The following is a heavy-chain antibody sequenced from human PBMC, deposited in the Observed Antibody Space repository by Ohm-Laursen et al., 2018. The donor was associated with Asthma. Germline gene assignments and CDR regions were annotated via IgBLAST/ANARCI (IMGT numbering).Heavy chain of an antibody. D-gene: IGHD6-19*01. J-gene: IGHJ3*02. CDR2: INSDGSST. CDR1: GFTFSSYW. V-gene: IGHV3-74*01. CDR3: ARGLSGWPDAFDI. Sequence: GSLRLSCTASGFTFSSYWMHWVRQAPGKGLVWVSRINSDGSSTSYADSVKGRFTISRDNAKNTLYLQMNSLRAEDTAVYYCARGLSGWPDAFDIWGQGTMVTVSS.